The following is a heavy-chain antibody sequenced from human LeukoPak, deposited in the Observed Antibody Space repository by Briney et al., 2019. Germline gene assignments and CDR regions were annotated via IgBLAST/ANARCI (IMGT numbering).Heavy chain of an antibody. CDR2: INIHNGYT. D-gene: IGHD1-1*01. J-gene: IGHJ4*02. CDR1: GYTFTGYY. V-gene: IGHV1-18*04. CDR3: AREAPQSNWRGDYFDY. Sequence: ASVKVSCKASGYTFTGYYMHWVRQAPGQGLEWMGWINIHNGYTIYGQKIQGRVTMTADKSTNTAHMDLRSLRSDDTAVYYCAREAPQSNWRGDYFDYWGQGTQVTVSS.